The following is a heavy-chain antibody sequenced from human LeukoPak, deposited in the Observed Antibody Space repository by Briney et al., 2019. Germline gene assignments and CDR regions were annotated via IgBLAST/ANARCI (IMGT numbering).Heavy chain of an antibody. D-gene: IGHD3-16*01. V-gene: IGHV3-7*01. CDR1: GFTFSSYW. Sequence: GGSLRLSCAASGFTFSSYWMNWVRQAPGKGLEWVANIKQDGSEKYYVDSVKGRFTISRDNAKNSLYLQMNSLGVEDTAVFYCAREGGAARAFDIWGQGTMVTVSS. CDR3: AREGGAARAFDI. CDR2: IKQDGSEK. J-gene: IGHJ3*02.